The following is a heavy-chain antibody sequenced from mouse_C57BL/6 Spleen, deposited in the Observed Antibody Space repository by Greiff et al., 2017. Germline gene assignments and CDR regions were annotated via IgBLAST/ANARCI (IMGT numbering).Heavy chain of an antibody. CDR3: ARRGNSNYGGAMDY. CDR1: GFTFSDYG. D-gene: IGHD2-5*01. Sequence: EVKLVESGGGLVQPGGSLKLSCAASGFTFSDYGMAWVRQAPRKGPEWVAFISNLAYSIYYADTVTGRFTISRENAKNTLYLEMSSLRSEDTAMYYCARRGNSNYGGAMDYWGQGTSGTVSS. CDR2: ISNLAYSI. V-gene: IGHV5-15*01. J-gene: IGHJ4*01.